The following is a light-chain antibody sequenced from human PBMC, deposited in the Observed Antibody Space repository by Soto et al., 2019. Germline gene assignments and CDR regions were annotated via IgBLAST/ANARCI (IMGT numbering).Light chain of an antibody. V-gene: IGKV3-11*01. CDR1: QGVSKY. CDR3: QKRSHWL. Sequence: EIVLTQSPATLSLSPGERATLSCRASQGVSKYLAWYQQKPGQSPRLLIYDASTRATGIPARFSGSGSGTAFTLTIISLEPEDFEVYYCQKRSHWLFGPGTKVDIK. J-gene: IGKJ3*01. CDR2: DAS.